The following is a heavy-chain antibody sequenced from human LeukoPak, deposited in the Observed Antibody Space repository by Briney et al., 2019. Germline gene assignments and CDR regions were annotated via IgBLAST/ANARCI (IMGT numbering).Heavy chain of an antibody. V-gene: IGHV4-39*07. CDR1: GGSISSSSYY. CDR3: AVGSGSYYNVVLNYFDY. Sequence: SETLSLTCTVSGGSISSSSYYWGWIRQPPGKGLEWIGSIYYSGSTYYNPSLKSRVTISVDTSKNQFSLKLSSVTAADTAVYYCAVGSGSYYNVVLNYFDYWGQGTLVTVSS. J-gene: IGHJ4*02. D-gene: IGHD3-10*01. CDR2: IYYSGST.